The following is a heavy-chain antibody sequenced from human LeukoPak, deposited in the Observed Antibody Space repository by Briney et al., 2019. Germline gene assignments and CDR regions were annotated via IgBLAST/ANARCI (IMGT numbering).Heavy chain of an antibody. CDR2: ISSGSSYI. CDR3: ARGNWEPSDY. CDR1: GFTFSSYS. J-gene: IGHJ4*02. Sequence: GGSLRLSCAASGFTFSSYSMNWVRQAPGKGLEWVSSISSGSSYIYYADSVKGRFTISRDNVRNSLYLQMNSLRAEDTAVYYCARGNWEPSDYWGQGTLVTVSS. D-gene: IGHD7-27*01. V-gene: IGHV3-21*06.